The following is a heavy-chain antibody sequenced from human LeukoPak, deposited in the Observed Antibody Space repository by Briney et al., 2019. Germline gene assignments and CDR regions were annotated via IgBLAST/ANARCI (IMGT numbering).Heavy chain of an antibody. CDR3: AREAVTRNYFDY. J-gene: IGHJ4*02. CDR1: GFTVSSNY. D-gene: IGHD4-17*01. V-gene: IGHV3-53*01. Sequence: GGSLRLSCAASGFTVSSNYMNWVRQAPGKGLEWFSVIYSGGSTYYADSVKGRFTISRDNSKNTLYLQMNSLRAEDTAVYYCAREAVTRNYFDYWGQGTLVTVSS. CDR2: IYSGGST.